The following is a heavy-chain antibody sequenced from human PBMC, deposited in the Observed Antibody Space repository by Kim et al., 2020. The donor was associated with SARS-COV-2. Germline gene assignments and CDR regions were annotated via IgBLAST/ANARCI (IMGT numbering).Heavy chain of an antibody. J-gene: IGHJ5*02. CDR2: ISGSGGST. Sequence: GGSPRLSCAASGFTFSSYAMSWVRQAPGKGLEWVSAISGSGGSTYYADSVKGRFTISRDNSKNTLYLQMNSLRAEDTAVYYCAKDLFPPPKYCGGDCSTRWFDPWGQGTLVTVSS. CDR1: GFTFSSYA. CDR3: AKDLFPPPKYCGGDCSTRWFDP. V-gene: IGHV3-23*01. D-gene: IGHD2-21*01.